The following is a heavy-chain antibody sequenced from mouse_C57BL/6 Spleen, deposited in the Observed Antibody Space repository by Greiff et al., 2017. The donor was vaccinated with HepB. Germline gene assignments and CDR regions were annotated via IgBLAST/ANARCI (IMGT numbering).Heavy chain of an antibody. CDR2: ISSGGSYT. CDR3: ARDKSNYEDYYAMDY. V-gene: IGHV5-6*01. J-gene: IGHJ4*01. Sequence: EVKLVESGGDLVKPGGSLKLSCAASGFTFSSYGMSWVRQTPDKRLEWVATISSGGSYTYYPDSVKGRFTISRDNAKNTLYLQMSSLKSEDTAMYYCARDKSNYEDYYAMDYWGQGTSVTVSS. CDR1: GFTFSSYG. D-gene: IGHD2-5*01.